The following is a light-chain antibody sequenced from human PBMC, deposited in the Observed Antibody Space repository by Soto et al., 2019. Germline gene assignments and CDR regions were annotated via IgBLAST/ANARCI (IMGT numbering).Light chain of an antibody. J-gene: IGKJ1*01. CDR1: QSISSW. CDR2: KAS. Sequence: DILMTQSPSTLSASVGDRVTITCRASQSISSWLAWYQQKPGKAPKLLIYKASSLESGVPSRFSGSGSGTEITLTISSLQPDDFATYYCQQYNSYPWTFGQGTKVEIK. V-gene: IGKV1-5*03. CDR3: QQYNSYPWT.